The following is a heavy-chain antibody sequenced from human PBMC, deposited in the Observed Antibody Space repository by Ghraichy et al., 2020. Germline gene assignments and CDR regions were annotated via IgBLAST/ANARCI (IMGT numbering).Heavy chain of an antibody. V-gene: IGHV4-31*03. CDR2: IYYSGST. J-gene: IGHJ6*02. D-gene: IGHD4-11*01. Sequence: SETLSLTCTVSGGSISSGGYYWSWIRQHPGKGLEWIGYIYYSGSTYYNPSLKSRVTISVDTSKNQFSLKLSSVTAADTAVYYCARDRYSNYDGYGMDVWGQGTTVTVSS. CDR1: GGSISSGGYY. CDR3: ARDRYSNYDGYGMDV.